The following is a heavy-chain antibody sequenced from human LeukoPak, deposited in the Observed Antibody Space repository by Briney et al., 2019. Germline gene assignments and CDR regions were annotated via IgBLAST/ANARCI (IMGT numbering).Heavy chain of an antibody. CDR1: GYTFTSYG. V-gene: IGHV1-18*01. J-gene: IGHJ4*02. CDR2: ISAYNGDT. Sequence: ASVKVSCKASGYTFTSYGINWVRQAPGQGLEWMGWISAYNGDTNYAQKLQGRVTMTTDTSTSTAYMELRSLRSDDTAVYYCAREPSPPRRSYYYGSGSYYTYWGQGTLVTVSS. CDR3: AREPSPPRRSYYYGSGSYYTY. D-gene: IGHD3-10*01.